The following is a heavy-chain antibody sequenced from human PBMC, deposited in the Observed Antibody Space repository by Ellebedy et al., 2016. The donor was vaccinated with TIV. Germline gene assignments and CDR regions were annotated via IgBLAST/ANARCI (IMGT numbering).Heavy chain of an antibody. J-gene: IGHJ4*02. CDR3: ARVIGLRDCSGDICSPPPPLDH. Sequence: ASVKVSCKASGYTFTSFGITWVRQAPGQGLEWMGWISAFNGDTNYVQKLQGRVTMTSDTSTSTAYMELRSLRSDDTAVYYCARVIGLRDCSGDICSPPPPLDHWGQGTLVTVSS. CDR2: ISAFNGDT. CDR1: GYTFTSFG. D-gene: IGHD2-15*01. V-gene: IGHV1-18*04.